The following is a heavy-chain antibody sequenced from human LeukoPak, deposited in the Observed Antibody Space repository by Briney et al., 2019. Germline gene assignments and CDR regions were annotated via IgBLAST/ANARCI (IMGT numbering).Heavy chain of an antibody. D-gene: IGHD3-16*02. CDR2: IYSGGST. J-gene: IGHJ4*02. V-gene: IGHV3-66*01. Sequence: GGSLRLSCAASGFTVSSNYMSWVRQAPGKGLEWVSVIYSGGSTYYADSVKGRFTISRDNSKNTLYLQMNSLRAEDTAVYYCAREESGDYVWGSYRPLGYWGQGTLVTVSS. CDR3: AREESGDYVWGSYRPLGY. CDR1: GFTVSSNY.